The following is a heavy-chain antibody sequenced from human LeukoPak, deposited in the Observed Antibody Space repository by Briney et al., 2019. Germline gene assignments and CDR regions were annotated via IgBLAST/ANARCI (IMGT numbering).Heavy chain of an antibody. D-gene: IGHD3-10*01. CDR3: ATDRAWFDP. V-gene: IGHV3-15*01. CDR2: IKSKIGGATA. Sequence: PGGFLRLSCAASGITLSTAWMSWFRQAPGKGLEWVGRIKSKIGGATADYAAPVKDRFTISRDDSKNTLYLQMNSLKTEDTAVYYCATDRAWFDPWGQGTLVTVSS. CDR1: GITLSTAW. J-gene: IGHJ5*02.